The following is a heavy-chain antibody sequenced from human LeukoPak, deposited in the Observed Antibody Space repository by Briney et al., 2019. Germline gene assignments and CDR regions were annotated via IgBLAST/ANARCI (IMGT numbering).Heavy chain of an antibody. J-gene: IGHJ4*02. CDR3: ARAASSSVYWD. Sequence: GGSLRLSGAASGFTLSSYSMNWVRQAPGKGMERVASIRTRSRYIYYADSVKGRFTIARDNAKSSLDVQMNGLRAEDTAVYYCARAASSSVYWDWGQGTLVTVSS. CDR1: GFTLSSYS. CDR2: IRTRSRYI. V-gene: IGHV3-21*01. D-gene: IGHD3-22*01.